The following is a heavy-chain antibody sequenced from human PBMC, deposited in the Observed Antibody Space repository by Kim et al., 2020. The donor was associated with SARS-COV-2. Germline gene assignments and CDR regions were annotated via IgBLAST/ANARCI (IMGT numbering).Heavy chain of an antibody. Sequence: GRSLRLSCAASGFTFSSYSMNWVRQAPGKGLEWVSSISSSSSYIYYADSVKGRFTISRDNAKNSLYLQMNSLRAEDTAVYYCARDLGSDNWGGYYYYGMDVWGQGTTVTVSS. CDR2: ISSSSSYI. CDR1: GFTFSSYS. CDR3: ARDLGSDNWGGYYYYGMDV. D-gene: IGHD7-27*01. V-gene: IGHV3-21*01. J-gene: IGHJ6*02.